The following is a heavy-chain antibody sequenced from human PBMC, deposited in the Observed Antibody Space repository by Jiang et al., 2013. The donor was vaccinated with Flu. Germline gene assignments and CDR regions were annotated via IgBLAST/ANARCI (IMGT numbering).Heavy chain of an antibody. CDR3: ATLRGSSFDTYLADY. Sequence: VQLVESGGGVVQPGGSLRLSCAASGFSFSYYAMFWVRQAPGKGLEWVASIRFDGTDKYYSEAVKGRFTISRDNSKNTLYLQMNSLGPDDTSVYYCATLRGSSFDTYLADYWGQGTLVTVSS. CDR1: GFSFSYYA. V-gene: IGHV3-30*02. D-gene: IGHD3-9*01. CDR2: IRFDGTDK. J-gene: IGHJ4*02.